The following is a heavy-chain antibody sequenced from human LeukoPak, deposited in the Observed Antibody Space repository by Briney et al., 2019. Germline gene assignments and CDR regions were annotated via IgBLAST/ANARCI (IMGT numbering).Heavy chain of an antibody. J-gene: IGHJ4*02. CDR1: GGSISSYY. V-gene: IGHV4-59*01. CDR2: IYYSGST. CDR3: ARALRYCSSTSCYTGFDY. Sequence: SETLSLTCTVSGGSISSYYWSWIRQPPGKGLEWIGYIYYSGSTNYNPSLKSRVTISVDTSKNQSSLKLSSVTAADTAVYYCARALRYCSSTSCYTGFDYWGQGTLVTVSS. D-gene: IGHD2-2*02.